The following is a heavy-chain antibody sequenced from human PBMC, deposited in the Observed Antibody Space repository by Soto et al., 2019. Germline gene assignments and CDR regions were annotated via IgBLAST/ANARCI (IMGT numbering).Heavy chain of an antibody. CDR1: GYTFTSYY. Sequence: ASVKVSCKTSGYTFTSYYIHWVRQAPGQGLEWLGIIKPSDGSTNYEQKFQGRVTMTRDNSKNTLFLQMNSLRAEDTAVYYCAKSTMVRELIKGDYFDYWGQGTLVTVSS. CDR2: IKPSDGST. CDR3: AKSTMVRELIKGDYFDY. D-gene: IGHD3-10*01. J-gene: IGHJ4*02. V-gene: IGHV1-46*01.